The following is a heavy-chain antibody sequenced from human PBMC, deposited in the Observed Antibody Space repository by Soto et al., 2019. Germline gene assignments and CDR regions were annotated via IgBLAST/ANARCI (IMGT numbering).Heavy chain of an antibody. Sequence: GGSLRLSCEASGFTFSSYSMNWVRQAPGKGLEWVSSISSSSSYIYYADSVKGRFTISRDNAKNSLYLQMNSLRAEETAVYYCARDSSSWYDAFDIWGQGTMVTVSS. V-gene: IGHV3-21*01. J-gene: IGHJ3*02. CDR1: GFTFSSYS. D-gene: IGHD6-13*01. CDR2: ISSSSSYI. CDR3: ARDSSSWYDAFDI.